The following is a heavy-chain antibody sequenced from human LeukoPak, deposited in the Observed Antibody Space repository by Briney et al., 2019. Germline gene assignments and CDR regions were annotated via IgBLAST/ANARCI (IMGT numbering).Heavy chain of an antibody. J-gene: IGHJ5*02. D-gene: IGHD6-13*01. CDR1: GVSITSNS. CDR3: ARRSSSWKNWFDP. Sequence: SETLSLTCTVSGVSITSNSWTWIRQPPGKGLEWIGYIYCSGTTNYNPSLKSRVTMSVDMSKNQFSLKLSSVTAADTAVYYCARRSSSWKNWFDPWGQGTLVTVSS. V-gene: IGHV4-59*01. CDR2: IYCSGTT.